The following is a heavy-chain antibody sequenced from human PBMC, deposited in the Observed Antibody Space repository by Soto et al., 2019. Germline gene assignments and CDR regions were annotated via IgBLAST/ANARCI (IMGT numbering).Heavy chain of an antibody. V-gene: IGHV1-46*01. Sequence: ASVKVSCKASGYTFASFYVHWVRQAPGQGLEWMGVINSGAGNTAYAQKFQGRVTMTSDTSTSTLYMEMSSLRSEDTAVYYCARLATVTPPYYFDYWGQGTLVTVSS. J-gene: IGHJ4*02. CDR2: INSGAGNT. D-gene: IGHD4-17*01. CDR1: GYTFASFY. CDR3: ARLATVTPPYYFDY.